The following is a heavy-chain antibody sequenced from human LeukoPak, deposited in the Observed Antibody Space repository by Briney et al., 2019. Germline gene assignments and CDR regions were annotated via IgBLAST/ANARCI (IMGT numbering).Heavy chain of an antibody. V-gene: IGHV1-2*02. Sequence: ASVKVSCKASGYTFSGNYLHWVRQAPGQGLEWMGWIIPNSGGTNYAQKFQGRVTMTRDTSISTAYMALSSLKSDDTAVYYCARHVGAYCGGDCYQDAFDIWGQGTMVTVSS. CDR2: IIPNSGGT. D-gene: IGHD2-21*02. J-gene: IGHJ3*02. CDR1: GYTFSGNY. CDR3: ARHVGAYCGGDCYQDAFDI.